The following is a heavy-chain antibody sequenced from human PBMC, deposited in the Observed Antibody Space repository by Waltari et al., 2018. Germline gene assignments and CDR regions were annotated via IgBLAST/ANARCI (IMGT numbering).Heavy chain of an antibody. Sequence: EVQLVETGGGLIQPGGSLRLSCAASGFTVSSNYMSWVRQAPGKGLEWVSVIYSGGSTYYADSVKGRFTISRDNSKNTLYLQMNSLRAEDTAVYYCARDGPEYSSGWYYFDYWGQGTLVTVSS. V-gene: IGHV3-53*02. CDR1: GFTVSSNY. CDR3: ARDGPEYSSGWYYFDY. CDR2: IYSGGST. J-gene: IGHJ4*02. D-gene: IGHD6-19*01.